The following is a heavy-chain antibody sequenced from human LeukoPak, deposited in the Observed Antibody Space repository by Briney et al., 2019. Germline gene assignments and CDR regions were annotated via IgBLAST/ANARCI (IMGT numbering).Heavy chain of an antibody. Sequence: SETLSLTCTVSGGSISSYYWSWIRQPAGKGLEWIGEINHSGSTNYNPSLKSRVTISVDTSKNQFSLKLSSVTAADTAVYYCARRGATRGNCSGGSCYSGHYYFDYWGQGTLVTVSS. J-gene: IGHJ4*02. CDR3: ARRGATRGNCSGGSCYSGHYYFDY. D-gene: IGHD2-15*01. CDR1: GGSISSYY. CDR2: INHSGST. V-gene: IGHV4-34*01.